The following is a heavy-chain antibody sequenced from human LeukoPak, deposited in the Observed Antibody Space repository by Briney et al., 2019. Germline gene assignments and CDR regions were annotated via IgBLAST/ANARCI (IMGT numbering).Heavy chain of an antibody. CDR1: GFSFNSYA. CDR3: ATLPGGDLPPDC. V-gene: IGHV3-23*01. J-gene: IGHJ4*02. CDR2: SSNSGNT. Sequence: PGGSLRLSCAASGFSFNSYAMAWVRQAPGMGLEWVSSSSNSGNTDYADSVKGRFTISRDNSRNTLYLEMNSLRAEDTAVYYCATLPGGDLPPDCWGQGTLVTVSS. D-gene: IGHD3-16*01.